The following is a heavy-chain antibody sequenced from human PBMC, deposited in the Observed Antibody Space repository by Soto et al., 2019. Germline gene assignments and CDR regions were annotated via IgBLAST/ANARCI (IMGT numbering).Heavy chain of an antibody. J-gene: IGHJ4*02. CDR2: ISGSGGTT. V-gene: IGHV3-23*01. CDR3: TKEGAARDD. D-gene: IGHD6-6*01. Sequence: GGSLRLSCAVSGFNFAGYAMTWVRQAPGKGLEWVSAISGSGGTTYYADSVKGRFTISRDNSRKTLSLQMNSLRGEDTAIYYCTKEGAARDDWGQGTLVTVSS. CDR1: GFNFAGYA.